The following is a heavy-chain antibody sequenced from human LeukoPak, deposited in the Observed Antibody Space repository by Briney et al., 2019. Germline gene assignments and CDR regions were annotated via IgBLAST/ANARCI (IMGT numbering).Heavy chain of an antibody. CDR3: ARSYYYDSSGYYHYFDY. Sequence: KDGESLKISCKGSGYSFTSYWIGWVRQMPGKGLEWMGIIYPGDSDTRYSPSFQGQVTISADKSISTAYLQWSSLKASDTAMYYCARSYYYDSSGYYHYFDYWGQGTLVTVSS. D-gene: IGHD3-22*01. CDR1: GYSFTSYW. J-gene: IGHJ4*02. V-gene: IGHV5-51*01. CDR2: IYPGDSDT.